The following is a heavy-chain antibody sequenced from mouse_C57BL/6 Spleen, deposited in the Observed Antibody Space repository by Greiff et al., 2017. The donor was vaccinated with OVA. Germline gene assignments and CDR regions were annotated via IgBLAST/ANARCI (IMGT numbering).Heavy chain of an antibody. V-gene: IGHV8-8*01. D-gene: IGHD3-2*02. J-gene: IGHJ2*01. CDR2: IWWDDDK. CDR3: ARSPTAQATWYFDY. CDR1: GFSLSTFGMG. Sequence: QVTLKESGPGILQPSQTLSLTCSFSGFSLSTFGMGVGWIRQPSGKGLEWLAHIWWDDDKYYNPALKSRLPISKDTSKNQVFLKIANVDTADPATYYCARSPTAQATWYFDYWGQGTTLTVSS.